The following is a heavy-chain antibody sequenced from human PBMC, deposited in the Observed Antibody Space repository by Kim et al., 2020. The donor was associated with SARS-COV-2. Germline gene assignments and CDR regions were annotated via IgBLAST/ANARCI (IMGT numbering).Heavy chain of an antibody. CDR2: INSDGSST. CDR1: GFSFSDYY. V-gene: IGHV3-11*01. Sequence: GGSLRLSCAASGFSFSDYYMTWIRQAPGKGLEWVAYINSDGSSTDYADSVNGRFTISRDSAKRSVSLQMNSLTPEDTAVYYCVRGTSNWCQGTLVTVSS. CDR3: VRGTSN. J-gene: IGHJ4*02.